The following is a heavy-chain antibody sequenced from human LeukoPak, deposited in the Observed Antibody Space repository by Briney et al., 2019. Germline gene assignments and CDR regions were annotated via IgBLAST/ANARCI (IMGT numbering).Heavy chain of an antibody. J-gene: IGHJ3*02. CDR3: ATPIWIVGSPEAFDI. D-gene: IGHD1-26*01. CDR1: GYALTHIS. Sequence: ASVKVSCQVSGYALTHISMHWVCLAPGKGLEWMGSFDPEDGETIYAQKFQGRVTMTEDTSTDTAYMERRCLRSDNLYVYACATPIWIVGSPEAFDIWGQGTMVTVSS. CDR2: FDPEDGET. V-gene: IGHV1-24*01.